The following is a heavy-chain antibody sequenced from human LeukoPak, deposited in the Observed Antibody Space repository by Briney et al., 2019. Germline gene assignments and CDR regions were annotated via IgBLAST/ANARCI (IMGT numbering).Heavy chain of an antibody. V-gene: IGHV1-2*02. CDR3: ARDGEYGSGSYSTDYFDY. CDR1: GYTFTGYH. J-gene: IGHJ4*02. Sequence: WASVKVSCKASGYTFTGYHIHWVRQAPGQGLEWMGWINPNSGGTNYAQKFQGRVTMTRDTSISTAYMELSRLRSDDTAVYYCARDGEYGSGSYSTDYFDYWGQGTLVTVSS. CDR2: INPNSGGT. D-gene: IGHD3-10*01.